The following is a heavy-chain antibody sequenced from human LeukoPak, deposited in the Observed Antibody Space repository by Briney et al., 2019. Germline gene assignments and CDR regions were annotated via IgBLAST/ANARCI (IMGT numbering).Heavy chain of an antibody. V-gene: IGHV3-15*01. CDR1: GFTFSNAW. CDR3: TTQLLWFGELEAY. CDR2: IKSKTDGGTT. D-gene: IGHD3-10*01. J-gene: IGHJ4*02. Sequence: GGSLRLSCAASGFTFSNAWMSWVRQAPGKGLEWVGRIKSKTDGGTTDYAAPVKGRFTISRDDSKNTLYLLMNSLKTEDTAVYYCTTQLLWFGELEAYWGQGTLVAVSS.